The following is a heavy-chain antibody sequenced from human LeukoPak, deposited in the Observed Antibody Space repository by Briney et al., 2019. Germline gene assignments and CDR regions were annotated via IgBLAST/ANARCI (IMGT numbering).Heavy chain of an antibody. J-gene: IGHJ4*02. CDR2: IYYSGST. CDR1: GGSISSYY. Sequence: SETLSLTCTVSGGSISSYYWSWIRQPPGKGLEWIGYIYYSGSTNYNPSPKSRVTISVDTSKNQFSLKLSSVTAADTAVYYCARDGCGGGDCYFDYWGQGTLVTVSS. CDR3: ARDGCGGGDCYFDY. V-gene: IGHV4-59*01. D-gene: IGHD2-21*02.